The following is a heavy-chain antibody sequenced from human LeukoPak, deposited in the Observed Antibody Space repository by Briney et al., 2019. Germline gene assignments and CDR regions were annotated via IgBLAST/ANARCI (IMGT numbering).Heavy chain of an antibody. D-gene: IGHD6-13*01. J-gene: IGHJ6*03. Sequence: PSETLSLTCTVSGGSISSYYWSWLRQPPGKGLEWIGYIYYSGSTNYNPSLKSRVTISVDTSKNQFSLKLSSVTAADTAVYYCARVIAAAGRAYYYYYMDVWGKGTTVTISS. CDR3: ARVIAAAGRAYYYYYMDV. V-gene: IGHV4-59*01. CDR1: GGSISSYY. CDR2: IYYSGST.